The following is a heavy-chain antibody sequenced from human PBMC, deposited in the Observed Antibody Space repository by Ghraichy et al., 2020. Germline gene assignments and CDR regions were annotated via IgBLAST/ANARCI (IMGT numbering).Heavy chain of an antibody. D-gene: IGHD3-10*01. CDR1: GGSFSGYY. V-gene: IGHV4-34*01. Sequence: SETLSLTCAVYGGSFSGYYWSWIRQPPGKGLEWIGEINHSGSTNYNPSLKSRVTISVDTSKNQFSLKLSSVTAADTAVYYCARGFLNKVRGVYKSRFDPWGQGTLVTVSS. CDR3: ARGFLNKVRGVYKSRFDP. J-gene: IGHJ5*02. CDR2: INHSGST.